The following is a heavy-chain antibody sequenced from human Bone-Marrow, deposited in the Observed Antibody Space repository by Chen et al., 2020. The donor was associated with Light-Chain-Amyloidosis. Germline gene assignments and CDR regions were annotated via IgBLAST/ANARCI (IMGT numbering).Heavy chain of an antibody. CDR2: IYPDASDA. J-gene: IGHJ4*02. D-gene: IGHD5-12*01. CDR3: ARRRDGYNFDY. CDR1: GYTFPNYW. V-gene: IGHV5-51*01. Sequence: EVQLEQSGPEVKKPGESLKISWKGSGYTFPNYWIGWVRQMPGKGLEWMGVIYPDASDARYSPSFEGQVTISADKSITTAYLQWRSLKASDTAMYYCARRRDGYNFDYWGQGTLVTVSS.